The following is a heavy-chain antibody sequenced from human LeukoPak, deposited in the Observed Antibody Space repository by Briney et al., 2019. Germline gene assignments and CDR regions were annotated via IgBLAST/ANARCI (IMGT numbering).Heavy chain of an antibody. V-gene: IGHV1-69*13. Sequence: ASLKVSCKASGGTFSSYAITWVRQAPGQGLEWMGGLIPIFGTANYAQKFQGRVTITADESTSTAYMELSSLRSEDTAVYYCARGWVGSGYGGNPYYFDYWGQGTLVTVS. J-gene: IGHJ4*02. CDR2: LIPIFGTA. CDR3: ARGWVGSGYGGNPYYFDY. D-gene: IGHD4-23*01. CDR1: GGTFSSYA.